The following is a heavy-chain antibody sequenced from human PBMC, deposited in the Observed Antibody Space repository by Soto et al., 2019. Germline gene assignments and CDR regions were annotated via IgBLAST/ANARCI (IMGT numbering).Heavy chain of an antibody. J-gene: IGHJ5*02. CDR3: ARMYSSGSGWFHP. CDR1: GYFIGAGGYY. CDR2: FYSSGSI. D-gene: IGHD6-19*01. V-gene: IGHV4-31*03. Sequence: QIELQESGPGLVKPSQTLSLTCFVSGYFIGAGGYYWSWIRHHPGKGLEWIGSFYSSGSIIYTPSLRSRVSITGDMSTNQFSMSLTSVTAADTARYYCARMYSSGSGWFHPWGQGTLVTVSS.